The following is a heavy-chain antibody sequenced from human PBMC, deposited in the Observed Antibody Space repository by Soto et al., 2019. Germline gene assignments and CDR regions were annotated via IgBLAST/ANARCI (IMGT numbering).Heavy chain of an antibody. CDR2: ISAYNGNT. Sequence: GASVKVSCKASGYTFTSYGISWVRQAPGQGLEWMGWISAYNGNTNYAQKLQGRVTMTTDTSTSTDYTELRTLRSDDTAVYYCASSSESHGWQAYDAFDILGQGTIVTGSS. D-gene: IGHD3-22*01. J-gene: IGHJ3*02. CDR1: GYTFTSYG. CDR3: ASSSESHGWQAYDAFDI. V-gene: IGHV1-18*01.